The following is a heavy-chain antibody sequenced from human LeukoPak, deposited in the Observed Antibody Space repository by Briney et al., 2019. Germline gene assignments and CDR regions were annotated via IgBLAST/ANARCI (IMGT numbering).Heavy chain of an antibody. D-gene: IGHD3-9*01. V-gene: IGHV3-9*01. Sequence: GGSLRLSCVASGFSFDDYAMHWVRQAPGKGLEWVSGIIWNSAAIGYADSVKGRFTVSRDNAKNSLYLQMNRLRAEDTALYYCAKGGLRTVYFDWYFDLWGRGTLVTVSS. CDR2: IIWNSAAI. CDR3: AKGGLRTVYFDWYFDL. J-gene: IGHJ2*01. CDR1: GFSFDDYA.